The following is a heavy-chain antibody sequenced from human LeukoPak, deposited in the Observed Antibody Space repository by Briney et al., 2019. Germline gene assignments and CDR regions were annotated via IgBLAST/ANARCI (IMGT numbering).Heavy chain of an antibody. D-gene: IGHD6-19*01. V-gene: IGHV5-51*01. CDR3: ARSGDSSGWYFAFDL. CDR2: IYPGDSDT. J-gene: IGHJ2*01. CDR1: GYSFTSYW. Sequence: GESLKISCKGSGYSFTSYWIGWVRQMPGKGLEWMGIIYPGDSDTRYSPSFQGQVTISADKSISTAYLQWSSLKASDTAMYYCARSGDSSGWYFAFDLWGRGTLVTVSS.